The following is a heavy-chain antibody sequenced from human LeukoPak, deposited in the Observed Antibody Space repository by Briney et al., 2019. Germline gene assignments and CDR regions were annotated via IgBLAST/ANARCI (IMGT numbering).Heavy chain of an antibody. V-gene: IGHV3-21*01. J-gene: IGHJ4*02. CDR2: ISSSSSYI. CDR1: GFTFSSYS. Sequence: GGSLRLXCAASGFTFSSYSMNWVRQAPGKGLEWVSAISSSSSYIYYADSVKGRFTISRDNAKNSLYLQMNSLRAEDTAVYYCARDYHYDSGGYYSNFDYWGQGTLVTVSS. D-gene: IGHD3-22*01. CDR3: ARDYHYDSGGYYSNFDY.